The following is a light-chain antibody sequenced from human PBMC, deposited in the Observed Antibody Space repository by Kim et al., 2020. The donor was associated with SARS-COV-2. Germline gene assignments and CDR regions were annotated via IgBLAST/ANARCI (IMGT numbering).Light chain of an antibody. Sequence: QSVLTQPPSASGTPGQRVTVSCSGSSSNIGRNSVNWYQHLPGTAPKLLIYGNNQRPSGVPDRFSGSNSGTSASLDISGLQSADEADYYCATWDDSLNGWVFGGGTQLTVL. J-gene: IGLJ3*02. CDR1: SSNIGRNS. CDR2: GNN. V-gene: IGLV1-44*01. CDR3: ATWDDSLNGWV.